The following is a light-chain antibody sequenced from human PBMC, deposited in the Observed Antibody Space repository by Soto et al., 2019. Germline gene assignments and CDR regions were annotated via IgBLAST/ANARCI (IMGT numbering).Light chain of an antibody. V-gene: IGLV7-46*01. CDR1: TGAVTSGHY. Sequence: QAVVTQEPSLTVSPGGTVTLTCGSSTGAVTSGHYPYWFQQKPGQAPRTLIYETIKKHSWTPARFSGSLLGGNAALTLSGAQPEDEAGYYCLLSYSGSWVFGGGTQLTVL. CDR3: LLSYSGSWV. CDR2: ETI. J-gene: IGLJ3*02.